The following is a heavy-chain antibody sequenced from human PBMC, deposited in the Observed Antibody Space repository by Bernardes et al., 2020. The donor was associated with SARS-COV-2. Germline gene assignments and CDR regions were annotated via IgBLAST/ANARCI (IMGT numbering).Heavy chain of an antibody. CDR1: GFTFSSYS. J-gene: IGHJ4*02. CDR3: VKVSGSYRLDY. D-gene: IGHD3-10*01. V-gene: IGHV3-23*01. Sequence: GGSLCLSCAASGFTFSSYSMSWIRQPPGKGLEWVSAISNSGGTTYYVASVKRRSTISRDNSKSTLYLQMNSLRAEDTAVHYCVKVSGSYRLDYWGQGTLGTVSS. CDR2: ISNSGGTT.